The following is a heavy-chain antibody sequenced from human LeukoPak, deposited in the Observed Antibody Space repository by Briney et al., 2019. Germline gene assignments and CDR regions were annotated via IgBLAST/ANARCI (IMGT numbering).Heavy chain of an antibody. D-gene: IGHD3-10*01. V-gene: IGHV7-4-1*02. CDR3: ARVTLNLWFGELSPDY. J-gene: IGHJ4*02. CDR1: GYTFTNYA. Sequence: ASVKVSCKASGYTFTNYAINWVRQAPGQGLEWMGWINTNTGNPTYAQGLTGRFVFSLDTSVSTAYLQISGLNAEDTAVYYCARVTLNLWFGELSPDYWGQGTLVTVSS. CDR2: INTNTGNP.